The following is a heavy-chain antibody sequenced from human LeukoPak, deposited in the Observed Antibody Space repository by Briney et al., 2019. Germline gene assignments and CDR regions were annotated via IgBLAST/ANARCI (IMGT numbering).Heavy chain of an antibody. CDR3: ASHLGPHQLLTWFDP. V-gene: IGHV4-39*01. J-gene: IGHJ5*02. Sequence: SETLSLTCTVSGGSISSSSYYWGWIRQPPGKGLEWIGSIYYSGSTYYNPSLKSRVTISVDTSKNQFSLKLSSVTAADTAVYYCASHLGPHQLLTWFDPWDQGTLVTVSS. CDR1: GGSISSSSYY. D-gene: IGHD2-2*01. CDR2: IYYSGST.